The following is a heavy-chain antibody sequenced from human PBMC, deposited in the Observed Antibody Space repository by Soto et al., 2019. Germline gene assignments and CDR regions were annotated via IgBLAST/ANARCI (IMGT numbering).Heavy chain of an antibody. CDR1: GFTFSRHA. CDR3: AKVSSSWYAGFFDL. Sequence: PGGSLRLSCTASGFTFSRHAMTWVRQATGKGLEWVSGLSDSGGSIYYADSVKGRFTISRDNPMNTLYLQMNTLRAEDTAIYYCAKVSSSWYAGFFDLWGQGTLVTVSS. CDR2: LSDSGGSI. D-gene: IGHD6-13*01. V-gene: IGHV3-23*01. J-gene: IGHJ4*02.